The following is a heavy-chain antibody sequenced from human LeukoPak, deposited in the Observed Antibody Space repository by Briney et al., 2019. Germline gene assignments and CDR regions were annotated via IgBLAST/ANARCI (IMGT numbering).Heavy chain of an antibody. D-gene: IGHD3-10*01. V-gene: IGHV4-34*01. Sequence: SETLSLTCAVYGGSFSGYYWSWIRQPPGKGLEWIGEINHSGSTNYNPSFKSRVTISVDTSKNQFSLKLSSVTAADTAVYYCATRISMVRGEYYFDYWGQGTLVTVSS. J-gene: IGHJ4*02. CDR2: INHSGST. CDR1: GGSFSGYY. CDR3: ATRISMVRGEYYFDY.